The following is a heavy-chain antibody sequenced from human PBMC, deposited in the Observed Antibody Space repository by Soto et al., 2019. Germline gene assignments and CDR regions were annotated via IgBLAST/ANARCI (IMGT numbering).Heavy chain of an antibody. J-gene: IGHJ4*02. V-gene: IGHV4-34*01. CDR3: ASGTSVGAIRIDY. CDR2: INHSGST. D-gene: IGHD1-26*01. Sequence: SETLSLTCAVYGGSFSGYYWSWIRQPPGKGLEWIGEINHSGSTNYNPSLKSRVTISVDKSKNQFSLKLSSVTAADTAVYYCASGTSVGAIRIDYWGQGTLVTVSS. CDR1: GGSFSGYY.